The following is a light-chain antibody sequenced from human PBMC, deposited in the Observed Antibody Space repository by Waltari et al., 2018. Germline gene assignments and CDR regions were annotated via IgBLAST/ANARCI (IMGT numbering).Light chain of an antibody. J-gene: IGKJ2*01. CDR3: QQTFSSPYT. CDR1: QSIIHY. Sequence: DVDITQSPSSRSASIGDRITITCRASQSIIHYLNWYQQKQGTAPRLLITGASSLRGGVPSRFSGSGSGTDFSLTISSLQPEDFATYYCQQTFSSPYTFGQGTKLDI. V-gene: IGKV1-39*01. CDR2: GAS.